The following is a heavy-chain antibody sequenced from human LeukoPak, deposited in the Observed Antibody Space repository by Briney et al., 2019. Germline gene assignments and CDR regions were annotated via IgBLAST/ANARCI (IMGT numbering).Heavy chain of an antibody. CDR3: AKDLGVLVGAPFY. J-gene: IGHJ4*02. D-gene: IGHD1-26*01. V-gene: IGHV3-30*18. CDR1: GFTFSTYS. Sequence: GGSLRLSCAASGFTFSTYSMNWVRQAPGKGLEWVAVISYDGSNKYYADSVKGRFTISRDNSKNTLYLQMNSLRAEDTAVYYCAKDLGVLVGAPFYWGQGTLVTVSS. CDR2: ISYDGSNK.